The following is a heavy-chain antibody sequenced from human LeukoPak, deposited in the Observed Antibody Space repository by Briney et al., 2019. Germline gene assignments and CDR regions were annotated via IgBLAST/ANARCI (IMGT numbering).Heavy chain of an antibody. CDR2: IYSGGST. Sequence: GRSLRLSCAASGFTFSSYGMHWVRQAPGKGLEWVSVIYSGGSTYYADSVKGRFTISRDNSKNTLYLQMNSLRAEDTAVYYCASVPPFDYWGQGTMVTVSS. D-gene: IGHD6-6*01. CDR3: ASVPPFDY. CDR1: GFTFSSYG. J-gene: IGHJ4*02. V-gene: IGHV3-NL1*01.